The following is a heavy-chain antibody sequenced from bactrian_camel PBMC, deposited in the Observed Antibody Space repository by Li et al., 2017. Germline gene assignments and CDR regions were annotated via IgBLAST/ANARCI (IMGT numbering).Heavy chain of an antibody. D-gene: IGHD6*01. Sequence: VQLVESGGGLVQPGGSLRLSCAASGFTFSSYWMYWFRQAPGKEREGVAAIWTGGGSAYYADSVKGRFTLSRDNAKNTVYLQMNSLKPEDTAVYYCVRDWGYADRWYVALGYWTQGTQVTVS. CDR1: GFTFSSYW. V-gene: IGHV3S1*01. J-gene: IGHJ6*01. CDR3: VRDWGYADRWYVALGY. CDR2: IWTGGGSA.